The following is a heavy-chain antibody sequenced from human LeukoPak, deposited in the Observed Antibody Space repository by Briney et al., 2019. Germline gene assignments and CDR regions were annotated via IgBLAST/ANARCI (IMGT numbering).Heavy chain of an antibody. V-gene: IGHV4-34*01. CDR3: ARDGGYGDYGWFDP. D-gene: IGHD4-17*01. Sequence: PSETLSLTCAVYGGSFSGYYWSWIRQPPGKGLEWIGEINHSGSTNYNPSLKSRVTISVDTSKNQFSLKLSSVTAADTAVYYCARDGGYGDYGWFDPWGQGTLVTVSS. CDR2: INHSGST. CDR1: GGSFSGYY. J-gene: IGHJ5*02.